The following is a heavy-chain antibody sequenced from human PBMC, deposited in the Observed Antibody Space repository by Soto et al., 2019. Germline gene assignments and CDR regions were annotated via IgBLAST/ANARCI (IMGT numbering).Heavy chain of an antibody. D-gene: IGHD1-20*01. CDR3: ARGLTGTVLADI. J-gene: IGHJ3*02. CDR1: GYTFTSYD. CDR2: MNPNSGNT. Sequence: GSSVKVSCKASGYTFTSYDINWVRQATGRGLEWMGWMNPNSGNTGYAQKFQGRVTMTRNTSISTAYMELSSLRSEDTAVYYCARGLTGTVLADIWGQGTMVTVSS. V-gene: IGHV1-8*01.